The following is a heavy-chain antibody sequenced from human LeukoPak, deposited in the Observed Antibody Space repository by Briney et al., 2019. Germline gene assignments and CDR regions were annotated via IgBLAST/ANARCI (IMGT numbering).Heavy chain of an antibody. CDR1: GGSISSYY. J-gene: IGHJ4*02. Sequence: SETLSLTCTVSGGSISSYYWSWIRQPPGKGLEWIGYIYYSGTTNYNPSLKSRVTISVDTSKNQLSLKLSSVTAADTAVYYCARGVYIAAAQYAYWGQGTLVTVSS. V-gene: IGHV4-59*01. CDR3: ARGVYIAAAQYAY. CDR2: IYYSGTT. D-gene: IGHD6-13*01.